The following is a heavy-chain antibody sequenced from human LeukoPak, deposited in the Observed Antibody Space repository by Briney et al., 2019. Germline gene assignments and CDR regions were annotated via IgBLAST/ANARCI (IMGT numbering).Heavy chain of an antibody. Sequence: GGSLRLSCAASGFTFSSYWMHWVRQAPGKGLVWVSRINSDATSTSYADSVKGRFTISRDRAKNTLYLQMNGLRADDTAVYYCATSLYSGTKLDYWGQGTLVTVSS. V-gene: IGHV3-74*01. D-gene: IGHD1-26*01. J-gene: IGHJ4*02. CDR1: GFTFSSYW. CDR2: INSDATST. CDR3: ATSLYSGTKLDY.